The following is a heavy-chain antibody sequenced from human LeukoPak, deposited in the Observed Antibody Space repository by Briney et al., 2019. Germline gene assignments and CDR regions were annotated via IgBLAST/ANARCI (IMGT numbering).Heavy chain of an antibody. J-gene: IGHJ3*01. Sequence: GGSLRLSCAASGFNFKSHAMSWVRQAPGKGLEWVSATSGSGGSKFYADSVKGRFTISRDNSKDTLYLQMNSLRAEDTAIYYCAKFPSYDSSGHDGFDVWGQGTRVTVSS. V-gene: IGHV3-23*01. D-gene: IGHD3-22*01. CDR3: AKFPSYDSSGHDGFDV. CDR1: GFNFKSHA. CDR2: TSGSGGSK.